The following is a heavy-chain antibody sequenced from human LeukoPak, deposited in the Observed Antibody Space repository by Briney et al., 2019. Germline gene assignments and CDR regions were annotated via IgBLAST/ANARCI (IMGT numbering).Heavy chain of an antibody. D-gene: IGHD5-18*01. V-gene: IGHV3-21*01. Sequence: GGSLRLSCAASGFIFSSYSMNWVRQAPGKGLEWVSSISATGNYIYYADSVKGRFTISRDNAKNSLYLQMNSLRAEDTAVYYCARDRSGYTFDDWGQGTLVTVSS. J-gene: IGHJ4*02. CDR3: ARDRSGYTFDD. CDR2: ISATGNYI. CDR1: GFIFSSYS.